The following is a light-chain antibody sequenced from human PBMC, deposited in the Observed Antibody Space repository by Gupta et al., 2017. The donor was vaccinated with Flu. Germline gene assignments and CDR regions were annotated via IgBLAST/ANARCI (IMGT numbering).Light chain of an antibody. CDR3: QQYYDNPHT. J-gene: IGKJ2*01. CDR2: WAS. V-gene: IGKV4-1*01. CDR1: QNVLYNSNKKNY. Sequence: LGERATISCRSSQNVLYNSNKKNYLAWYQQKAGQPPRLLIAWASTRASGVPDRFSGSGSGTDFTLTISSLQAEDVAVYYCQQYYDNPHTFGQGTKVEIK.